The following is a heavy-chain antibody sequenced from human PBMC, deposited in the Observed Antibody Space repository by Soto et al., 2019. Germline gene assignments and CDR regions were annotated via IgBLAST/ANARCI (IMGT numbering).Heavy chain of an antibody. J-gene: IGHJ4*02. CDR1: GDTFTNYY. CDR2: VNPSGGHT. D-gene: IGHD2-21*02. CDR3: ARGGHVVVVTAAVDY. V-gene: IGHV1-46*01. Sequence: QVQLRQSGAEVKKPGASVKVSCKASGDTFTNYYIHWVRQAPGQGLEWMGTVNPSGGHTTYSQNCLCRVTITRDTSTSTLYMELTSLTSSDTAVYYCARGGHVVVVTAAVDYWGQGTLVTVSS.